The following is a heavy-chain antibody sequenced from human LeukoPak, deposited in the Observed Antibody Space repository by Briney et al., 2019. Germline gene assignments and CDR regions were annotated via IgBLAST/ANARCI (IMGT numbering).Heavy chain of an antibody. CDR1: GFTFSSYS. Sequence: GGSLRLSCAASGFTFSSYSMNWVRQAPGKGLEWVSSIRSSASYINYADSVKGRFTISRDNAKNSLYLQMNSLRAEDTAVYYCARGSVDYVWWSYREEKNFDYWGQGTLVTVSS. J-gene: IGHJ4*02. D-gene: IGHD3-16*02. V-gene: IGHV3-21*01. CDR3: ARGSVDYVWWSYREEKNFDY. CDR2: IRSSASYI.